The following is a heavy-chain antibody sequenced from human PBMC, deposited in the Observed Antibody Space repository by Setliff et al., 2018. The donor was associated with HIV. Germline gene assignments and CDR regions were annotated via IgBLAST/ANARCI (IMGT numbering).Heavy chain of an antibody. Sequence: GGSLRLSCAASGFSCDNSWMAWVRQAPGKGLEWVANINPDGTQTNYVHSVKGRFTISRDNAKNTLYLQMNSLRAEDTAVYYCAREIQNCGGNHYYCYMDVWGKGTTVTVSS. D-gene: IGHD2-15*01. V-gene: IGHV3-7*01. J-gene: IGHJ6*03. CDR2: INPDGTQT. CDR1: GFSCDNSW. CDR3: AREIQNCGGNHYYCYMDV.